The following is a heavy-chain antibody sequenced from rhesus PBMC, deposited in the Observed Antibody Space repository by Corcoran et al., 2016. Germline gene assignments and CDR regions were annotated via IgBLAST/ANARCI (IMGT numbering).Heavy chain of an antibody. CDR1: GGSITGDY. CDR2: IDGNSAST. V-gene: IGHV4-73*01. CDR3: AKGYYYSGSYGLDS. J-gene: IGHJ6*01. D-gene: IGHD3-16*01. Sequence: QVKLQQWGEGLVKPSETLSFTCAVYGGSITGDYWSWIRQPPGKGLEWIGNIDGNSASTNYNPSLKNRVTISKDTSKNQFSLKLSSVTAADTAVYYCAKGYYYSGSYGLDSWGQGVVVTVSS.